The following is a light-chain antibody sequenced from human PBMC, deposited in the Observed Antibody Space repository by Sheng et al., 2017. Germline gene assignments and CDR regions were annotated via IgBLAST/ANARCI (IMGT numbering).Light chain of an antibody. CDR3: CAYAVNSKWV. CDR2: EVN. Sequence: QSALTQPPSASGSPGQSVAISCTGTSSDIGGHNHVSWFQQHPGKAPKLIIYEVNQRPSGVPDRFSGSRSGNTASLTVSGLQAEDEADYHCCAYAVNSKWVFGGGTKLTVL. CDR1: SSDIGGHNH. J-gene: IGLJ3*02. V-gene: IGLV2-8*01.